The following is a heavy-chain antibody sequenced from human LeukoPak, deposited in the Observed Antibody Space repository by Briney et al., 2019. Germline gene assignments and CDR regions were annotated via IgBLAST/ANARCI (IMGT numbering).Heavy chain of an antibody. J-gene: IGHJ5*02. CDR2: IYYSGST. CDR1: GGSISSSSYY. Sequence: SETLSLTCTVSGGSISSSSYYWGWIRQPPGKGLEWIGSIYYSGSTYYNPSLKSRVTISVDTSKNQFSLKLSSVTAADTAVYYCARQIRIGDYYGSGSYYNAAGYYWFDPWGQGTLVTVSP. CDR3: ARQIRIGDYYGSGSYYNAAGYYWFDP. V-gene: IGHV4-39*01. D-gene: IGHD3-10*01.